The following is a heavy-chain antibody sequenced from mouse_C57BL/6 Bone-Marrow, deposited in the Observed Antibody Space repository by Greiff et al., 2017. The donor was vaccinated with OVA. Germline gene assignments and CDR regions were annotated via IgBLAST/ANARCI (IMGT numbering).Heavy chain of an antibody. CDR1: GFTFSSYG. V-gene: IGHV5-6*01. CDR3: ARHGDGSDYAMDY. D-gene: IGHD1-1*01. J-gene: IGHJ4*01. CDR2: ISSGGSYT. Sequence: EVQRVESGGDLVKPGGSLKLSCAASGFTFSSYGMSWVRQTPDKRLEWVATISSGGSYTYYPDSVKGRFTISRDNAKNTLYLQMSSLKSEDTAMYYCARHGDGSDYAMDYWGQGTSVTVSS.